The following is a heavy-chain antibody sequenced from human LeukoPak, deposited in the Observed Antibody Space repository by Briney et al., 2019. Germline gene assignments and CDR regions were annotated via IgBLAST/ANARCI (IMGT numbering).Heavy chain of an antibody. V-gene: IGHV3-7*01. D-gene: IGHD1-14*01. CDR2: INEGGSEK. CDR1: GFPFCNYW. J-gene: IGHJ6*03. CDR3: GRVDLRTFHHNYYMDV. Sequence: GGSLRLSCAASGFPFCNYWMVWVRQSTGKGVEWVVNINEGGSEKYYVDCVEGRYTISRQNAKKSLYLKMNSLRAEDTAVYYCGRVDLRTFHHNYYMDVWGKGTTVTVSS.